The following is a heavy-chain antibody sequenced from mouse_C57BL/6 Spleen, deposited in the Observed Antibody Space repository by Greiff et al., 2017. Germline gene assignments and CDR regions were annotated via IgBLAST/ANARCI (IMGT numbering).Heavy chain of an antibody. CDR3: AIGLLRDAMDY. D-gene: IGHD2-10*01. V-gene: IGHV5-12*01. J-gene: IGHJ4*01. CDR2: ISNGGGST. CDR1: GFTFSDYY. Sequence: DVHLVESGGGLVQPGGSLKLSCAASGFTFSDYYMYWVRQTPEKRLEWVAYISNGGGSTYYPDTVKGRFTISRDNAKNTLYLQMSRLKSEDTAMYYCAIGLLRDAMDYWGQGTSVTVSS.